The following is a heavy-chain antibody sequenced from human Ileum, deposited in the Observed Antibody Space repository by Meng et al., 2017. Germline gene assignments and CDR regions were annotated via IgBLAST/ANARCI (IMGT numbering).Heavy chain of an antibody. CDR1: GFTFSDSY. J-gene: IGHJ4*02. V-gene: IGHV3-11*01. D-gene: IGHD1-26*01. Sequence: QVQLVESGGGVVEPGRSLRLSCAASGFTFSDSYMGWIRQAPGKGLEWVSYVSHSGNTYYYADSVKGRFTISRDNAKSTLYLQMNSLRAEDTALYYCAKVGWEDYWGQGTLVTVSS. CDR3: AKVGWEDY. CDR2: VSHSGNTY.